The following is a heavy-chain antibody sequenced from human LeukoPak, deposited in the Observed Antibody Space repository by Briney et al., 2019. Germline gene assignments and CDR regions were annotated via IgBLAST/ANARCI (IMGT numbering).Heavy chain of an antibody. V-gene: IGHV4-30-2*01. CDR1: GGSISSGGYY. Sequence: SETLSLTCTVSGGSISSGGYYWSWIRQPPGKGLEWIGYIYHSGSTYYNPSLKSRVTISVDRSKNQFSLKLSSVTAADTAVYYCARVGSSSWCGDWGYWGQGTLVTVSS. J-gene: IGHJ4*02. CDR2: IYHSGST. D-gene: IGHD6-13*01. CDR3: ARVGSSSWCGDWGY.